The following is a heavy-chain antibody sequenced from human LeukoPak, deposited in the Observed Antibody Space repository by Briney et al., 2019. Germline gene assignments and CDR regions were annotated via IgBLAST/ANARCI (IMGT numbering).Heavy chain of an antibody. CDR3: AKDTPTTGYHLDS. D-gene: IGHD1-1*01. V-gene: IGHV3-43D*03. CDR1: GFTFDDYA. CDR2: INWDGGST. J-gene: IGHJ4*02. Sequence: GGSLRLSCAASGFTFDDYAMHWVRQAPGKGLEWVSLINWDGGSTYYADSVEGRFTISRDNSKNTLYLQMNSLRAEDTAVYYCAKDTPTTGYHLDSWGQGTLVTVSS.